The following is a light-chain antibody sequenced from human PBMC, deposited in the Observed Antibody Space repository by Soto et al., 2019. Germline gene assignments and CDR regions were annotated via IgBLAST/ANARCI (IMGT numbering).Light chain of an antibody. Sequence: IVLTQSPCTLSLSPGERATLSCRASQSVSSSYLAWYQQKPGQAPRLLIYGASSRATGIPDRFSGSGSGTDFTLTISRLEPEDFAVYYCQQYGSSGTFGQGTNVDI. V-gene: IGKV3-20*01. CDR1: QSVSSSY. J-gene: IGKJ1*01. CDR2: GAS. CDR3: QQYGSSGT.